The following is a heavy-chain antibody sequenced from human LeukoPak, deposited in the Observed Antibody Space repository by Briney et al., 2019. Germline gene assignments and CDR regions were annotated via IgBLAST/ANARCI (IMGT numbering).Heavy chain of an antibody. J-gene: IGHJ4*02. D-gene: IGHD6-19*01. CDR2: IKPSGGST. V-gene: IGHV1-46*01. CDR3: ARVHDSDWYFDY. Sequence: GASVKVSCKASGYSFTTYYMHWVRQAPGQGLEWMGIIKPSGGSTSYAQKFQDRVTMTRDTSTSTVYMELSSLRSEDTAVYYCARVHDSDWYFDYWGQGTLVTVFS. CDR1: GYSFTTYY.